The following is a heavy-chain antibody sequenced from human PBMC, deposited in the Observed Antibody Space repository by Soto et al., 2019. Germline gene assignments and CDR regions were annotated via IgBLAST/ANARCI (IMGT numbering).Heavy chain of an antibody. J-gene: IGHJ4*02. D-gene: IGHD3-3*01. CDR2: INTDGSNT. CDR1: GFTFNRHW. Sequence: GGSLRLSCAASGFTFNRHWMHWVRQAPGKGLVWVSRINTDGSNTTYADSVKGRFAISRDNAKNTLYLQMNSLRAEDTAVYYCARSGYDFWSGYFHYYFDSWGQGTLVTVSS. CDR3: ARSGYDFWSGYFHYYFDS. V-gene: IGHV3-74*03.